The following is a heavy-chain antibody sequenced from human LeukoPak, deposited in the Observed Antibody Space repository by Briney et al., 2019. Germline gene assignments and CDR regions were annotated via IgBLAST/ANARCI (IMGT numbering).Heavy chain of an antibody. CDR1: GASITSQF. CDR2: MSYSGNT. D-gene: IGHD6-6*01. Sequence: SETLSLTCTVSGASITSQFWSWVRQPPGKGRESLGYMSYSGNTNYNPSLKSRVTISLDTSKNQFSLKLSSLTAADTAVYYCARFSSGSNWLTPGAREPWSPSPQ. J-gene: IGHJ5*02. CDR3: ARFSSGSNWLTP. V-gene: IGHV4-59*11.